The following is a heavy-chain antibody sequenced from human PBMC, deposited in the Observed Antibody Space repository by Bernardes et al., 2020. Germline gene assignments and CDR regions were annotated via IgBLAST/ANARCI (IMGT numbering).Heavy chain of an antibody. CDR2: ISSSSSYI. Sequence: GGSLRLSCAASGFTFSSYSMNWVRQAPGKGLEWVSSISSSSSYIYYADSVKGRFTISRDNAKNSLYLQMNSLRAEDTAVYYCARERPRWGYNWNYAYYYGMDVWGKGTTVTVSS. D-gene: IGHD1-7*01. J-gene: IGHJ6*04. V-gene: IGHV3-21*01. CDR3: ARERPRWGYNWNYAYYYGMDV. CDR1: GFTFSSYS.